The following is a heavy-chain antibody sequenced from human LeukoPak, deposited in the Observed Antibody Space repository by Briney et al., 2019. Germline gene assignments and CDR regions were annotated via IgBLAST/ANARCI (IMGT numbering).Heavy chain of an antibody. J-gene: IGHJ6*02. Sequence: PSETLSLTCTVSGGSISSSSYYWGWIRQPPGKGLEWIGSIYYSGSTYYDPSLKSRVTISVDTSKNQFSLKLSSVTAADTAVYYCARVGRGYSPYYYYGMDVWGQGTTVTVSS. D-gene: IGHD4-23*01. CDR2: IYYSGST. V-gene: IGHV4-39*07. CDR1: GGSISSSSYY. CDR3: ARVGRGYSPYYYYGMDV.